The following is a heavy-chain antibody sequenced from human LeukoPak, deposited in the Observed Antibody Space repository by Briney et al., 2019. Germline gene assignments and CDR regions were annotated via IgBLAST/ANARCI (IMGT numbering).Heavy chain of an antibody. D-gene: IGHD3-3*01. CDR3: ARLNWNYADY. V-gene: IGHV3-7*01. J-gene: IGHJ4*02. CDR1: GIIFSHHW. Sequence: GGSLRLSCTASGIIFSHHWMTWVRQAPEKGLEWVANIKEDGSEKDYVDSVKGRFTISRDNGKNSLYLQMNSLRGEDTAVYYCARLNWNYADYWGQGTLVTVSS. CDR2: IKEDGSEK.